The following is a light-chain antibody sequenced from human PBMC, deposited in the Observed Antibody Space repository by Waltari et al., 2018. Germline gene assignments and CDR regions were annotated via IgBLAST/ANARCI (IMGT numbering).Light chain of an antibody. CDR1: SSDVGGYKY. CDR3: SSYAGSNNLV. V-gene: IGLV2-8*01. J-gene: IGLJ2*01. Sequence: QSALTQPPPASGSPGQSVTIPCPGPSSDVGGYKYVSWYQQHPGKAPKLMIYEVSKRPSGVPDRFSGSKSGNTASLTVSGLQAEDEADYYCSSYAGSNNLVFGGGTKLTVL. CDR2: EVS.